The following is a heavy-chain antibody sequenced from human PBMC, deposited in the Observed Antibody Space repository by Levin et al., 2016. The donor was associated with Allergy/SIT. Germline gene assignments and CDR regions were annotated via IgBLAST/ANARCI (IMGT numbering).Heavy chain of an antibody. CDR2: INHSGST. V-gene: IGHV4-34*01. Sequence: WIRQPPGKGLEWIGEINHSGSTNYNPSLKSRVTISVDTSKNQFSLKLSSVTAADTAVYYCARGHVEGYCSSTSCYRSGYYYYMDVWGKGTTVTVSS. J-gene: IGHJ6*03. D-gene: IGHD2-2*01. CDR3: ARGHVEGYCSSTSCYRSGYYYYMDV.